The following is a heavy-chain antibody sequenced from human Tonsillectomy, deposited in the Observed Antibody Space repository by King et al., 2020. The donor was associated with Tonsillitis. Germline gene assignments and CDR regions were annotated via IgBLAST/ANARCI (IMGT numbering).Heavy chain of an antibody. CDR2: ITPFNGNT. CDR3: ARAVGYCRCSSFYPNGMDV. Sequence: QLVQSGAEVKKTGSSVKVSCKASGYTFTYRYLHWVRQAPGQALEWMGWITPFNGNTNYAQKFQDRVTITTDRSMSTAYMELSSLRSEDTAMYYCARAVGYCRCSSFYPNGMDVWGQGTTVTVSS. V-gene: IGHV1-45*02. CDR1: GYTFTYRY. D-gene: IGHD2-2*03. J-gene: IGHJ6*02.